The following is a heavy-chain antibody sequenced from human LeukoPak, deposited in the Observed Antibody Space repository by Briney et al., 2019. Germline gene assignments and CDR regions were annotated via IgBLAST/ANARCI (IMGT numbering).Heavy chain of an antibody. CDR3: ARAPYNSGWYVAGSTLDP. D-gene: IGHD6-19*01. Sequence: PGGSLRLSCAASGFTFSSYSMNWVRQAPGKGLEWVSSISSSSSYIYYADSVKGRFTISRDNAKNSLYLQMNSLRAEDTAVYYCARAPYNSGWYVAGSTLDPWGQGTLVTVSS. V-gene: IGHV3-21*01. CDR2: ISSSSSYI. J-gene: IGHJ5*02. CDR1: GFTFSSYS.